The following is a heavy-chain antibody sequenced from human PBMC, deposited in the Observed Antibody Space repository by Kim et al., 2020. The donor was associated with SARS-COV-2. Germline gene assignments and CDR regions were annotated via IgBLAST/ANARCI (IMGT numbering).Heavy chain of an antibody. J-gene: IGHJ4*02. CDR2: ITLGGSP. CDR3: VRGPVPPNYPYSNGFSF. Sequence: SETLSLTCTISGGSFSGYYWSWIRQSPGKGLEWIGEITLGGSPNYNPSHESRVTISGETSKNQFSLKLTSMTAADSALYYCVRGPVPPNYPYSNGFSFWGQGTLVTVSS. V-gene: IGHV4-34*01. CDR1: GGSFSGYY. D-gene: IGHD6-19*01.